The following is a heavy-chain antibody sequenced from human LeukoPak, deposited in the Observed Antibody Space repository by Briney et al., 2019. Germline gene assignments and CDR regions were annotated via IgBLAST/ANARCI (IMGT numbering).Heavy chain of an antibody. Sequence: PSETLSLTCAVYGGSFSGYYWSWIRQPPGKGLEWIGEINHSGSTNYNPSLKSRVTISVDTSKNQFSLKLSSVTAADTAVYYCASLLYVRRNAFDIWGQGTMVTVSS. CDR1: GGSFSGYY. D-gene: IGHD1-26*01. CDR3: ASLLYVRRNAFDI. J-gene: IGHJ3*02. V-gene: IGHV4-34*01. CDR2: INHSGST.